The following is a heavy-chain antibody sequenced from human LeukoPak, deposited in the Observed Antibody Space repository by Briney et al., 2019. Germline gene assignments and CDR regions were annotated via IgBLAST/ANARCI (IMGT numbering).Heavy chain of an antibody. V-gene: IGHV3-23*01. J-gene: IGHJ4*02. CDR1: GFTFSSYG. D-gene: IGHD1-26*01. CDR3: AKGAGWWELNYFDY. Sequence: PGGSLRLSCAASGFTFSSYGMSWVRQAPGKGLEWVSAISGSGGSIYYADSVKGRFTLFRDNSKSTLFLQMNSLRAEDTAVYYCAKGAGWWELNYFDYWGQGTLVTVSS. CDR2: ISGSGGSI.